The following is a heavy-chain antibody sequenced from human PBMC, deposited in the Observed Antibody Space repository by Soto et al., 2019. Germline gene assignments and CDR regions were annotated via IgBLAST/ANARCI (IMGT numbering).Heavy chain of an antibody. J-gene: IGHJ6*02. CDR1: GGSVSSGSYY. V-gene: IGHV4-61*01. D-gene: IGHD6-13*01. CDR3: ARDLRYGIAAAGVDYYYYYGMDV. CDR2: IYYSGST. Sequence: SETLSLTCTVSGGSVSSGSYYWSWIRQPPGKGLEWIGYIYYSGSTNYNPSLKSRVTISVDTSKNQFSLKLSSVTAADTAVYYCARDLRYGIAAAGVDYYYYYGMDVWGQGTTVTVSS.